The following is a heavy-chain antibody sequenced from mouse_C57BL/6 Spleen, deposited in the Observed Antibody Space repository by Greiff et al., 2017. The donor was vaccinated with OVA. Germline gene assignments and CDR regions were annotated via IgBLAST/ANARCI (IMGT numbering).Heavy chain of an antibody. Sequence: EVQGVESGGGLVKPGGSLKLSCAASGFTFSSYAMSWVRQTPEKRLEWVATISDGGSYTYYPDNVKGRFTISRDNAKNNLYLQMSHLKSEDTAMYYCAREGESGTFAYWGQGTLVTVSA. D-gene: IGHD4-1*01. CDR3: AREGESGTFAY. CDR2: ISDGGSYT. V-gene: IGHV5-4*01. J-gene: IGHJ3*01. CDR1: GFTFSSYA.